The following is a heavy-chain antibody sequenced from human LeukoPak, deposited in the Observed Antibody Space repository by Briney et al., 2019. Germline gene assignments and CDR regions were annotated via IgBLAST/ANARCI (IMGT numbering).Heavy chain of an antibody. V-gene: IGHV4-38-2*02. J-gene: IGHJ4*02. Sequence: SETLSLTCTVSGYSISSGPYWGWIRQPPGKGLEWIGNMFHSGDTYHNPSLKSRVTISADTSKNQFSLNLTSVTAADTAVYYCAKVGAYGDYARHDYWGQGTLVTVSS. CDR1: GYSISSGPY. D-gene: IGHD4-17*01. CDR3: AKVGAYGDYARHDY. CDR2: MFHSGDT.